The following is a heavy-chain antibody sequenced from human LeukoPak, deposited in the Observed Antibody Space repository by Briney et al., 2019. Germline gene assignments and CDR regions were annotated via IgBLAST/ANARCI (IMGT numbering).Heavy chain of an antibody. V-gene: IGHV3-72*01. CDR1: GFIFSDYY. CDR3: TRSQSSGIDVSDI. Sequence: GGSLRLSCAASGFIFSDYYIDWARQAPGKGLEWVGRSRNKANGYTPEYAASVRGRFTISRDDSKNSLYLQMNSLKTEDTAVYHCTRSQSSGIDVSDIWGRGTMVTVSS. D-gene: IGHD3-22*01. J-gene: IGHJ3*02. CDR2: SRNKANGYTP.